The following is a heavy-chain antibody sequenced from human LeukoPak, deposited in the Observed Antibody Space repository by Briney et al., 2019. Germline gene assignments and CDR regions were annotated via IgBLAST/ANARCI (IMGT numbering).Heavy chain of an antibody. J-gene: IGHJ6*03. D-gene: IGHD6-19*01. CDR2: IYTSGST. CDR3: AKTNKAVAGKGIYYYYYMDV. CDR1: GGSISSGSYY. V-gene: IGHV4-61*02. Sequence: ASETLSLTCTVSGGSISSGSYYWSWIRQPAGKGLEWIGRIYTSGSTNYNPSLKSRVTISVDTSKNQFSLKLSSVTAADTAVYYCAKTNKAVAGKGIYYYYYMDVWGKGTTVTISS.